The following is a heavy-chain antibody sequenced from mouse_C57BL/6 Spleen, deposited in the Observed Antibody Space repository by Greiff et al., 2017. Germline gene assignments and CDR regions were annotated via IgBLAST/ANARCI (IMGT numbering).Heavy chain of an antibody. V-gene: IGHV1-64*01. J-gene: IGHJ3*01. CDR1: GYTFTSYW. CDR3: ARSGILRFAY. CDR2: IHPNSGST. Sequence: QVQLQQSGAELVKPGASVKLSCKASGYTFTSYWMHWVKQRPGQGLEWIGMIHPNSGSTNYNEKFKSKATLTVDKPSSTAYMQLSRLTSDDSAVYYGARSGILRFAYWGQGTLVTVSA. D-gene: IGHD3-1*01.